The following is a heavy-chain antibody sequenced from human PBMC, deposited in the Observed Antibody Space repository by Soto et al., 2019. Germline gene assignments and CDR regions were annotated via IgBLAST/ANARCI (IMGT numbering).Heavy chain of an antibody. CDR3: AKQRADYGSGADTFYFDS. V-gene: IGHV3-23*01. J-gene: IGHJ4*02. D-gene: IGHD3-10*01. CDR2: LSGSGGTT. Sequence: PGGSLRLSCTVSGVTFSNYAMNWVRQAPGKGLEWVSSLSGSGGTTYYADSVTGRFIISRDNSKNTLYLLMNSLRAEDTALYYCAKQRADYGSGADTFYFDSWGQGALVTVSS. CDR1: GVTFSNYA.